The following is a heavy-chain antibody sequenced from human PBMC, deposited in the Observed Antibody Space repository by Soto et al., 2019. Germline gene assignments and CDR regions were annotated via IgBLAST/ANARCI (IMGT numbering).Heavy chain of an antibody. V-gene: IGHV1-18*01. CDR1: GYTFTSYG. CDR2: ISAYNGNT. Sequence: VASVKVSCKASGYTFTSYGISWVRQAPGQGLEWMGWISAYNGNTNYAQKLQGRVTMTTDTSTSTVYMELRSLRSDDTAVYYCARASGSSYWXDPWGQGTLVTVSS. CDR3: ARASGSSYWXDP. J-gene: IGHJ5*02. D-gene: IGHD1-26*01.